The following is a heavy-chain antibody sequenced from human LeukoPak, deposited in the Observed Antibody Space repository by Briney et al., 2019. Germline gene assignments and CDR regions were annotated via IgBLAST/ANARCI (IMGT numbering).Heavy chain of an antibody. CDR2: IRYDGSNK. Sequence: GGSLRLSCAASGSTFSSYGMHWVRQALGKGLEWVAFIRYDGSNKYYADSVKGRFTISRDNSKNTLYLQMNSLRAEDTAVYYCAKETNLYDILTGYYRDWGQGTLVTVSS. D-gene: IGHD3-9*01. V-gene: IGHV3-30*02. J-gene: IGHJ4*02. CDR3: AKETNLYDILTGYYRD. CDR1: GSTFSSYG.